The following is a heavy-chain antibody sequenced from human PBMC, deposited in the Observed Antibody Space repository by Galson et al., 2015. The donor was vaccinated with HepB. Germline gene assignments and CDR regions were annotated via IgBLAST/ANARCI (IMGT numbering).Heavy chain of an antibody. CDR3: AKESDAFDI. CDR2: IFHGGIGN. Sequence: SLRLSCAASGFTFSSYGMLWVRQAPGKGLEGVSSIFHGGIGNYHADSVKGRFTISRGNSKNTLYLQMNSLRVEDTAVYYCAKESDAFDIWGQGTMVTVSS. V-gene: IGHV3-30*18. J-gene: IGHJ3*02. CDR1: GFTFSSYG.